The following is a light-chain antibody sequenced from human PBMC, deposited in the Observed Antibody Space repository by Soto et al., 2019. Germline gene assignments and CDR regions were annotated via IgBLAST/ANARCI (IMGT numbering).Light chain of an antibody. CDR3: SSFTSSMTNV. CDR1: SSDVGGYNS. Sequence: QSALTQPASVSGSPGESITISCTGTSSDVGGYNSVSWYQHHPGKALKLILYDVGDRLSGVSYRFSGSKSGNTASLTISGLQAADEADYFCSSFTSSMTNVFGSGTKLTVL. V-gene: IGLV2-14*03. CDR2: DVG. J-gene: IGLJ1*01.